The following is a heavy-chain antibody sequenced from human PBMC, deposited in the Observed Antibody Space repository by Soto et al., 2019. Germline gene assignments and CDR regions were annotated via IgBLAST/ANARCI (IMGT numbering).Heavy chain of an antibody. CDR2: IYPGDSDT. Sequence: GESLKISCKGSGYSFTSYWIGWVRQMPGKGLEWMGIIYPGDSDTRYSPSFQGQVTISADKSISTAYLQWSSLKASDTAMYYCARHYEYSSSRGYYYYGMDVWGQGTTVT. J-gene: IGHJ6*02. CDR1: GYSFTSYW. CDR3: ARHYEYSSSRGYYYYGMDV. D-gene: IGHD6-6*01. V-gene: IGHV5-51*01.